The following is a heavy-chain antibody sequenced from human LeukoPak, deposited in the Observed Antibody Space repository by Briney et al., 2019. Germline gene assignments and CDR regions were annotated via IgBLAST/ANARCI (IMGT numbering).Heavy chain of an antibody. J-gene: IGHJ4*02. D-gene: IGHD7-27*01. CDR2: IYYSGGT. Sequence: SETLSLTCTVSVGSISSYYWSWIRQPPGKGLEWIGYIYYSGGTNYNPSLKSRVTISVDTSKNQFSLKLSSVTAADTAVYYCARDRDLTGGFDYWGQGTLVTVSS. V-gene: IGHV4-59*01. CDR1: VGSISSYY. CDR3: ARDRDLTGGFDY.